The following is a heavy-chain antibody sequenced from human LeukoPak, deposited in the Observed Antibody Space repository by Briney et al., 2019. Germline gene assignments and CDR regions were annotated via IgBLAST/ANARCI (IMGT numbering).Heavy chain of an antibody. V-gene: IGHV4-59*12. D-gene: IGHD3-3*01. Sequence: PSETLSLTCTVSGGSISSYYWSWIRQPPGKGLEWIGYIYYSGSTNYNPSLKSRVTISVDTSKNQFSLKLSSVTAADTAVYYCARAIRFLEWSYFDYWGQGTLVTVSS. CDR3: ARAIRFLEWSYFDY. CDR2: IYYSGST. CDR1: GGSISSYY. J-gene: IGHJ4*02.